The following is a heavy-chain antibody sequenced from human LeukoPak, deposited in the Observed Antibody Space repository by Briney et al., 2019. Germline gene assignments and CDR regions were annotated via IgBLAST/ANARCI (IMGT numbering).Heavy chain of an antibody. CDR3: ARDFVVVPAAPGRPWFDP. J-gene: IGHJ5*02. CDR2: IRYDESNK. D-gene: IGHD2-2*01. CDR1: GFTFSSYV. V-gene: IGHV3-30*02. Sequence: GGSLRLSCAASGFTFSSYVMHWVRQAPGKGLEWVAFIRYDESNKYYADSVKGRFTISRDNAKNSLYLQMNSLRAEDTAVYYCARDFVVVPAAPGRPWFDPWGQGTLVTVSS.